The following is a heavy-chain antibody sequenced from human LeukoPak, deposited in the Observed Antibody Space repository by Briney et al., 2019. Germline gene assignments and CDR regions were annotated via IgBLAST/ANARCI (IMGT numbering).Heavy chain of an antibody. CDR2: INTDGSRT. J-gene: IGHJ4*02. V-gene: IGHV3-74*01. CDR1: GFTFSSYW. Sequence: GGSLRLSCAVSGFTFSSYWMHWVRHTPGKGLVWVSRINTDGSRTNNADSVKGRFTISRDNAKNILYLQMNSLRAEDTAVYYCARDKETATTADLGFWGQGTLVTVSS. D-gene: IGHD5-24*01. CDR3: ARDKETATTADLGF.